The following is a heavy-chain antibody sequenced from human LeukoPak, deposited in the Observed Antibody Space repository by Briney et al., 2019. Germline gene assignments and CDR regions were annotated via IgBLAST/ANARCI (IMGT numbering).Heavy chain of an antibody. CDR1: GGSISSYY. Sequence: SETLSLTCTVSGGSISSYYWSWIRQPPGKGLEWIGEINHSGSTNYNPSLKSRVTISVDTSKNQFSLKLSSVTAADTAVYYCARSLLLWFGELSHFDYWGQGTLVTVSS. J-gene: IGHJ4*02. D-gene: IGHD3-10*01. V-gene: IGHV4-34*01. CDR2: INHSGST. CDR3: ARSLLLWFGELSHFDY.